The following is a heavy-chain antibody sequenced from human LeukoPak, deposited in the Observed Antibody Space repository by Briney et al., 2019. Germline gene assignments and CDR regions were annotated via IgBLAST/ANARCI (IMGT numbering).Heavy chain of an antibody. J-gene: IGHJ4*02. D-gene: IGHD3-22*01. Sequence: ASVKVSCKASGYTFTSYYMHWVRQAPGQGLEWVGIVNPSGGSTSYAQKFQGRVTTTRDTSTSTVYMELSSLRSEDTAVYYCARDGFEDVSYYDSSEPFDYWGQGTLVTVSS. CDR1: GYTFTSYY. CDR2: VNPSGGST. V-gene: IGHV1-46*01. CDR3: ARDGFEDVSYYDSSEPFDY.